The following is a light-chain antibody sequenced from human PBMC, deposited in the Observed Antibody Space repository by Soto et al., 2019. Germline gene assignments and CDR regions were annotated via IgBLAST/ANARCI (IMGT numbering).Light chain of an antibody. CDR3: QQFGSSRWT. CDR2: DAS. V-gene: IGKV3-20*01. CDR1: QSVSSSY. Sequence: EIVLTQSPGTLSLSPGERATLSCRASQSVSSSYLAWYQQRPGQAPRLLTYDASSRATGIPDRFSGSGSGTDFTLTISRLEPEDFAVYYCQQFGSSRWTCGQGTKVEI. J-gene: IGKJ1*01.